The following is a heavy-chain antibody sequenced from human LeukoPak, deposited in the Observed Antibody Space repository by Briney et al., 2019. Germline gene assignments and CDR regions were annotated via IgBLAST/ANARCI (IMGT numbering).Heavy chain of an antibody. Sequence: GGSLRLSCAASGFTFSSYWMSWVRQAPGKGLEWVANIKKDGSDKYYVDSVKGRFTISRDIAKNSLYLQMNSLRAEDTAVYYCVRESRRYQLPGLNDYYYMDVWGKGTTVTVSS. J-gene: IGHJ6*03. CDR3: VRESRRYQLPGLNDYYYMDV. CDR2: IKKDGSDK. CDR1: GFTFSSYW. V-gene: IGHV3-7*01. D-gene: IGHD2-2*01.